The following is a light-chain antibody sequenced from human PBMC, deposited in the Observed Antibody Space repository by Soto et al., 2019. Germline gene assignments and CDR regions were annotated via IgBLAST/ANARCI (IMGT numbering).Light chain of an antibody. CDR1: SSDVGGYNY. CDR3: AAWDSSVSGRV. J-gene: IGLJ3*02. V-gene: IGLV2-14*01. Sequence: QSVLTQPASVSGSPGQSITISCTGTSSDVGGYNYVSWYQQHPGKAPKLMIYEVSNRPSGVPDRFSDSKSGTSASLTISGLRSEDEADYYCAAWDSSVSGRVFGGGTKLTVL. CDR2: EVS.